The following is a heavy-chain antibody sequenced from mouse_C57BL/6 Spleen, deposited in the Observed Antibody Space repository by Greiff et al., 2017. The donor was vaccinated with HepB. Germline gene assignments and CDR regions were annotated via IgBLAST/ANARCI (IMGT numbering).Heavy chain of an antibody. J-gene: IGHJ4*01. V-gene: IGHV1-80*01. CDR3: ARSYGSYYAMDY. Sequence: VQLQQSGAELVKPGASVKISCKASGYAFSSYWMNWVKQRPGKGLEWIGQIYPGDGDTNYNGKFKGKATLTADKSSSTAYMQLSSLTSEDSAVYFCARSYGSYYAMDYWGHGTSVTVSS. D-gene: IGHD1-1*01. CDR2: IYPGDGDT. CDR1: GYAFSSYW.